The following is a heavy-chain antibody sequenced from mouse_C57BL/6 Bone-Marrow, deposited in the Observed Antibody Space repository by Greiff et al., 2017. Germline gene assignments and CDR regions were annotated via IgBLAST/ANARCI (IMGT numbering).Heavy chain of an antibody. D-gene: IGHD2-3*01. CDR3: SVGGGPAWPYDGYYERDAMDY. CDR2: ILPGSGST. CDR1: GYTFTGYW. Sequence: QVQLQQSGAELMKPGASVKLSCKATGYTFTGYWIEWVKQRPGHGLEWIGEILPGSGSTNYNEKFKGKATFTADTSSNTAYMQLSSLTTEDSAVYYCSVGGGPAWPYDGYYERDAMDYWGQGTSVTVSS. V-gene: IGHV1-9*01. J-gene: IGHJ4*01.